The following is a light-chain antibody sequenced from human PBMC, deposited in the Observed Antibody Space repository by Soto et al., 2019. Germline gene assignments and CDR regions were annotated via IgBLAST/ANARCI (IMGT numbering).Light chain of an antibody. CDR1: QSVSSN. J-gene: IGKJ1*01. Sequence: EIVMTQSPATLSVSPGERATLSCRASQSVSSNLAWYQQKPGQAPRLLMYGASTRATGIPDRFSGSGSGTEFTLTNSRLQAYDFAVYYCQQTNNWPPWTFGQGTKVESK. V-gene: IGKV3-15*01. CDR2: GAS. CDR3: QQTNNWPPWT.